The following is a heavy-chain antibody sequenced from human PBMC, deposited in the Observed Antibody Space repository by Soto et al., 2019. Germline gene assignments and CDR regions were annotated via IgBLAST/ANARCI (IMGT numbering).Heavy chain of an antibody. CDR1: GFTFSSSA. Sequence: EVRLLESGGGLAQPGGSRRLSCAASGFTFSSSAMNWVRQAPGKGLEWVSSIRVGSGDTFYADSVRGRFTVSRDISRNTLYLQMNSLRAEDTAIYYCAKCSVGTVRTSGWCNWFDPWGQGTLVTVSS. D-gene: IGHD6-19*01. V-gene: IGHV3-23*01. CDR2: IRVGSGDT. CDR3: AKCSVGTVRTSGWCNWFDP. J-gene: IGHJ5*02.